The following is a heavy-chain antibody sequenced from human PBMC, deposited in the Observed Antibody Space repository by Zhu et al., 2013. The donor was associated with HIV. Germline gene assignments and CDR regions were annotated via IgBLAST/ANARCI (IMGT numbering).Heavy chain of an antibody. CDR2: IIPAFGVV. D-gene: IGHD4-4*01. CDR3: ARREKAYDNSGLFDY. CDR1: GGSFSHYA. V-gene: IGHV1-69*17. J-gene: IGHJ4*02. Sequence: QLHLVQSGAEVKKPGSSVRISCKSTGGSFSHYAMNWVRQAPGQGFEWLGGIIPAFGVVNYSQKVQGRITISASKETSTDFLELRSVTSGDTGIYYCARREKAYDNSGLFDYWGQGTLVTVSS.